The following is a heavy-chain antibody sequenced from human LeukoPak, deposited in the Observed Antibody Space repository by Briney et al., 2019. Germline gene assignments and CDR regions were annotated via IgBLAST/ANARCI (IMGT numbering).Heavy chain of an antibody. V-gene: IGHV3-21*01. J-gene: IGHJ4*02. CDR1: GFTFSSYS. Sequence: PGGSLRLSCAASGFTFSSYSMNWVRQAPGKGLEWVSSISSSSSYIYYADSVKGRFTISRDNAKNSLYLQMNSLRAEDTAVYYCARGGKWELLLPLDYWGQGTLVTVSS. D-gene: IGHD1-26*01. CDR2: ISSSSSYI. CDR3: ARGGKWELLLPLDY.